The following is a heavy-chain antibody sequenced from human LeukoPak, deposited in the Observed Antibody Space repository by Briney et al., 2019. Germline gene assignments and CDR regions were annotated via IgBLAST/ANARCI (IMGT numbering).Heavy chain of an antibody. CDR1: GGSISSSSYY. V-gene: IGHV4-39*07. J-gene: IGHJ4*02. CDR3: ARVRGGPSDY. D-gene: IGHD3-10*01. Sequence: SETLSLTCTVSGGSISSSSYYWGWIRQPPGKGLEWIGSIYYSGSTYYNPSLKSQVTISVDTSKNQFSLKLSSVTAADTAVYYCARVRGGPSDYWGQGTLVTVSS. CDR2: IYYSGST.